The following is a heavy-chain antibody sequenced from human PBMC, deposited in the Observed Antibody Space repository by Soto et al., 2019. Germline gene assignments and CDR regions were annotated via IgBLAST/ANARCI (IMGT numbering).Heavy chain of an antibody. V-gene: IGHV1-3*05. CDR3: ARDGGPMDV. J-gene: IGHJ6*02. CDR1: GCTFSSYA. Sequence: QVQLVQSGAEEKKPGASVKVSCKASGCTFSSYAMHWVRQAPGQRLEWMGWINAGNGNRKYSQKFQGRVTITTDTSASTAYMELSSLRSEDTAVYYCARDGGPMDVWGQGTTVTVSS. D-gene: IGHD3-16*01. CDR2: INAGNGNR.